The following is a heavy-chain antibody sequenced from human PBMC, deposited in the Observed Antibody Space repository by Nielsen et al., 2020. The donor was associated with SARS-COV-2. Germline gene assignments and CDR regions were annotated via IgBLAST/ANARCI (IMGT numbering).Heavy chain of an antibody. CDR2: IIPIFGTA. D-gene: IGHD3-3*01. J-gene: IGHJ3*02. V-gene: IGHV1-69*01. CDR3: ARGSLTIFGVVQSPGAFDI. Sequence: WVRQAPGQGLEWMGGIIPIFGTANYAQKFQGRVTITADESTSTAYMELSSLRSEDTAVYYCARGSLTIFGVVQSPGAFDIWGQGTMVTVSS.